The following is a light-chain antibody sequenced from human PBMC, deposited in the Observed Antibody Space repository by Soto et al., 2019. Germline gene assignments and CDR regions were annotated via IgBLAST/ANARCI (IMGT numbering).Light chain of an antibody. Sequence: TVLAQSPATLSLSPGERATLSCRASQSVSSYLAWYQQKPGQAPRLLIYDVSSRATGIPARFSGSGSGTDFTLTISSLQPEDFATYYCQQSYSTPQTFGQGTKVDIK. CDR3: QQSYSTPQT. V-gene: IGKV3-11*01. CDR1: QSVSSY. CDR2: DVS. J-gene: IGKJ1*01.